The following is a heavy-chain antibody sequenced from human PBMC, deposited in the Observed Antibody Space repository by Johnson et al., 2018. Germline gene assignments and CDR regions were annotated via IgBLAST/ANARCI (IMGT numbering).Heavy chain of an antibody. D-gene: IGHD6-19*01. V-gene: IGHV3-23*01. CDR1: EFTFSSYP. J-gene: IGHJ4*02. Sequence: LQESGGGLVQPGGSLRLSCAASEFTFSSYPMAWVRQAPGKGLEWVSSITSTGSHTYSAGSGKGRFTISRDNSKTPLYLQLNSLGAEDTALYYCARYLISVPGTIDHWGQVILVTVSS. CDR3: ARYLISVPGTIDH. CDR2: ITSTGSHT.